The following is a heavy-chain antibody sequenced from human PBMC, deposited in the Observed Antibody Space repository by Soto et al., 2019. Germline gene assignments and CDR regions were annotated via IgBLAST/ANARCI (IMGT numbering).Heavy chain of an antibody. CDR2: IWYDGSNK. J-gene: IGHJ6*02. CDR1: GFTFGSYG. CDR3: ARDRRTHNHGMDV. V-gene: IGHV3-33*01. Sequence: QVQLVESGGGVVQPGRSLRLSCAASGFTFGSYGMHWVRQAPGKGLEWVAVIWYDGSNKYYADSVKGRFSISRDNSNNTLYLQMNSLRAEDTAVYSCARDRRTHNHGMDVWGQGTTVTVSS. D-gene: IGHD1-1*01.